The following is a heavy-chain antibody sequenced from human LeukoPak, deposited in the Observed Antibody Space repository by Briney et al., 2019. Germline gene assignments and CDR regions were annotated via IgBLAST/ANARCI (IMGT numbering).Heavy chain of an antibody. CDR1: GFTFSNAW. J-gene: IGHJ4*02. V-gene: IGHV3-15*01. D-gene: IGHD5-12*01. CDR3: TTQEMATIFDY. CDR2: IKSKTDGGTT. Sequence: GGSLRLSCAASGFTFSNAWMSWVRQAPGKGLEWVGRIKSKTDGGTTDYAAPVKGRFTISRDDSKNTLYLQMNSLKTEDTAVYCCTTQEMATIFDYWGQGTLVTVSS.